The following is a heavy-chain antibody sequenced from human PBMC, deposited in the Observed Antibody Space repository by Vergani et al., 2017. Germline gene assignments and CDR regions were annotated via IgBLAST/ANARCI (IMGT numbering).Heavy chain of an antibody. CDR1: GGSFSGYY. Sequence: QVQLQQWGAGLLKPSETLSLTCAVYGGSFSGYYWCWIRQPPGKGLEWIGEINHSGSTNYNPSLKSRVTISVDTSKNQFSLKLSSVTAADTAVYYCARVERIVVVPAARGVHWFDPWGQGTLVTVSS. V-gene: IGHV4-34*01. CDR2: INHSGST. D-gene: IGHD2-2*01. CDR3: ARVERIVVVPAARGVHWFDP. J-gene: IGHJ5*02.